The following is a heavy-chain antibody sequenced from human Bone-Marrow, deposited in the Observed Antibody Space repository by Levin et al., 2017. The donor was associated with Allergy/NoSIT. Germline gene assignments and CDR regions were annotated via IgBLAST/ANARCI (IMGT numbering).Heavy chain of an antibody. J-gene: IGHJ1*01. CDR1: GFPFRKYA. CDR3: AKCRSYYDILSGSEYFQD. CDR2: ISSGGART. Sequence: LSLTCAASGFPFRKYAMTWVRPAPGKGLEWVSGISSGGARTKYADSVQGRFIISRDNSENTLYLQMNSLRAEDAAVYYCAKCRSYYDILSGSEYFQDWGQGTLVTVSS. D-gene: IGHD3-9*01. V-gene: IGHV3-23*01.